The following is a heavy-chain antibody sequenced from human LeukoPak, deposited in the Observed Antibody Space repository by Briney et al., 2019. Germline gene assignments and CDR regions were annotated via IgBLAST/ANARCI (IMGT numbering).Heavy chain of an antibody. Sequence: PGGSLRLSCVGSGFSFSRFAMSWVRQAPGKGLEWVSTVSGGGAYTYYADSVKGRFTVSRDDSKRMHFLQMNSLRPEDTALYFCAKRITVSAGYYLDSWGQGTLVTVSS. CDR1: GFSFSRFA. CDR3: AKRITVSAGYYLDS. D-gene: IGHD2-8*01. CDR2: VSGGGAYT. V-gene: IGHV3-23*01. J-gene: IGHJ4*02.